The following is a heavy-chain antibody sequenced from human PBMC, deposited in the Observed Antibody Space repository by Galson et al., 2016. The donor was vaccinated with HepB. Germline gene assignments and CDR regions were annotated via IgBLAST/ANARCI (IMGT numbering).Heavy chain of an antibody. CDR3: TTHGHWSFDH. D-gene: IGHD3-3*02. Sequence: SLRLSCAASGFMFSDYWMAWVRQAPGKGLECVANIKKDGSEKYYLGSVEGRFTISRDNAKNSLYLQMNSLGAEDAAVYYCTTHGHWSFDHCGQGALVTVSS. CDR2: IKKDGSEK. CDR1: GFMFSDYW. V-gene: IGHV3-7*03. J-gene: IGHJ4*02.